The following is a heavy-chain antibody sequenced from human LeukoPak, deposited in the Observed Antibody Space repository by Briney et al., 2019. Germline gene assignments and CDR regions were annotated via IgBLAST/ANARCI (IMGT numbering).Heavy chain of an antibody. V-gene: IGHV1-2*02. D-gene: IGHD4-11*01. Sequence: ASVKVSCKASGYTFTGYYMHWMRQAPGQGFEWMGWINPNSGSTNYAQKFQGRVTMTRDTSISTAYMELSSLRSDDTAVYYCARDPRTTKNAFDIWGQGTMVTVSS. CDR1: GYTFTGYY. CDR3: ARDPRTTKNAFDI. J-gene: IGHJ3*02. CDR2: INPNSGST.